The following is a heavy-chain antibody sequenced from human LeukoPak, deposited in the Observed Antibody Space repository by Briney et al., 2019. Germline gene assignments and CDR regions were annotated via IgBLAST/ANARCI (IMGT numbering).Heavy chain of an antibody. J-gene: IGHJ5*02. CDR2: ISAYNGNT. Sequence: ASVKVSCKASGYTFTSYGISWVRQAPGQGLEWMGWISAYNGNTNYAQKLQGRVTMTTDTSTSTAYVELRSLRSDDTAVYYCARERGSRAVAGTGWFDPWGQGTLVTVSS. D-gene: IGHD6-19*01. CDR1: GYTFTSYG. V-gene: IGHV1-18*01. CDR3: ARERGSRAVAGTGWFDP.